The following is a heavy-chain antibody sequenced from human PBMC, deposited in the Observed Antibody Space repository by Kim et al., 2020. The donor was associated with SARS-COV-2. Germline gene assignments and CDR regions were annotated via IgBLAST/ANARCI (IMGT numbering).Heavy chain of an antibody. V-gene: IGHV4-39*01. CDR2: IYYSGST. CDR1: GGSISSRSYY. CDR3: AGQVGIGYYYLPDY. J-gene: IGHJ4*02. D-gene: IGHD3-22*01. Sequence: SETLSLTCTVSGGSISSRSYYWGWIRQPPGKGLEWIGSIYYSGSTYYNPSLKSRVTISVDTSKTQFSLKLSSVTAADTAVYYCAGQVGIGYYYLPDYWGQGTLVTVSS.